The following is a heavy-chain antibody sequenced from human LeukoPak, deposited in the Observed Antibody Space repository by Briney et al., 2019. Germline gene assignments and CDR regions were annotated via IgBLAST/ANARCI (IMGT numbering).Heavy chain of an antibody. V-gene: IGHV4-59*11. CDR3: ARGLYCSSTSCHNKNYGMDV. CDR2: VYYSGST. Sequence: PSETLSLTCSVSGDSISSHYWSWIRQPPGKGLEWIGYVYYSGSTNYNPSLTSRVTISVDTSKNQLSLKLTSVTAADTAVYYCARGLYCSSTSCHNKNYGMDVWGQGTTVTVSS. D-gene: IGHD2-2*01. CDR1: GDSISSHY. J-gene: IGHJ6*02.